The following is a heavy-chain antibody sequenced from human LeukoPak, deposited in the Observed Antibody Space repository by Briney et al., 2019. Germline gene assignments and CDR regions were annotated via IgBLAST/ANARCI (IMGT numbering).Heavy chain of an antibody. V-gene: IGHV4-39*07. J-gene: IGHJ4*02. CDR1: GGSISSSSYY. Sequence: SETLSLTCTVSGGSISSSSYYWGWIRQPPGKGLEWIGSIYYSGSTYYNPSLKRRVTISVDTSKNQFSLKLSSVTAADTAVYYCARSDSSGYEDYWGQGTRVTVSS. CDR2: IYYSGST. D-gene: IGHD3-22*01. CDR3: ARSDSSGYEDY.